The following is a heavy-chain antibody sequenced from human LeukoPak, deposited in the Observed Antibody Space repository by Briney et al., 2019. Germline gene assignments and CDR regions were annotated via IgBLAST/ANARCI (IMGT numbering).Heavy chain of an antibody. CDR3: AFSPVSEGFDY. CDR1: GFTVNSNY. V-gene: IGHV3-21*01. D-gene: IGHD1-14*01. Sequence: GGSLRLSCVASGFTVNSNYMSWVRQAPGKGLEWVSSISSSSSYIYYADSVKGRFTISRDNAKNSLYLQMNSLRAEDTAVYYCAFSPVSEGFDYWGQGTLVTVSS. J-gene: IGHJ4*02. CDR2: ISSSSSYI.